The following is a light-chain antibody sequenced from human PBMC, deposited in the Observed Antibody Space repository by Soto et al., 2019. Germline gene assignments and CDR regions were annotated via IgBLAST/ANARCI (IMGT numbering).Light chain of an antibody. CDR3: QQYGSSPRT. CDR1: QSLSSSQ. CDR2: DAS. Sequence: EIVLTQSPGTLSLSPGERATLSCRASQSLSSSQLAWYQQKPGQAPRLLIHDASSRATGISDRFTGSGSGTDFTLTITTLEPEHFAVYYCQQYGSSPRTFGLGTKVDI. J-gene: IGKJ1*01. V-gene: IGKV3-20*01.